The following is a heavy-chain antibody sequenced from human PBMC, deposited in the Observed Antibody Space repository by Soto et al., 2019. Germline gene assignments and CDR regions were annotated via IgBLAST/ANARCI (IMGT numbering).Heavy chain of an antibody. D-gene: IGHD3-9*01. Sequence: QVQLVQSGAEVNKPGASEKVSCKASGYTVTSYGLRWLRQAPGQAREWMGWISAYNGNTNYAQKLQGRVTMTTDTSTSTAYMELRSLRSDDTAVYYCARDPGFRSDYWGQGTLVTVSS. J-gene: IGHJ4*02. CDR3: ARDPGFRSDY. CDR2: ISAYNGNT. CDR1: GYTVTSYG. V-gene: IGHV1-18*01.